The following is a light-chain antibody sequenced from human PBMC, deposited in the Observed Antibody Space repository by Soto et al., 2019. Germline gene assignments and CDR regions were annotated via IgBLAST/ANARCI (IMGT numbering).Light chain of an antibody. CDR1: QGIGSW. Sequence: IQMPPAPSSLSASVGDRVTLTCRASQGIGSWLAWYQQKPGKAPKLLIYAASSLQSGVPSRFSGSGSGTDFTLTISSLQPEDFATYYCQQANSFPSTFGRGTRLEIK. CDR2: AAS. J-gene: IGKJ5*01. CDR3: QQANSFPST. V-gene: IGKV1-12*01.